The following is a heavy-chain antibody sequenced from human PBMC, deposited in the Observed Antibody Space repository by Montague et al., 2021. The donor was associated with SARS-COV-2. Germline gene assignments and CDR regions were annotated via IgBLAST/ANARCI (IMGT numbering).Heavy chain of an antibody. D-gene: IGHD3-16*01. J-gene: IGHJ6*03. CDR3: ARVPRIRFMENYYYYMDV. CDR1: GFTFSSYS. Sequence: SLRLSYAASGFTFSSYSMNWVRQAPGKGLEWVSSISSSSYIYYADSVKGRFTISRDNAKNSLYLQMNSLRAEDTAVYYCARVPRIRFMENYYYYMDVWGKGTTVTVSS. CDR2: ISSSSYI. V-gene: IGHV3-21*01.